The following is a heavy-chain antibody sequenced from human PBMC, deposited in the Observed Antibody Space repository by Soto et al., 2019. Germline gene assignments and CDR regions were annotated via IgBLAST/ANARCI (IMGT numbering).Heavy chain of an antibody. CDR1: GITISNYF. CDR3: VAGEQYYAMGV. CDR2: ISYDGSNK. D-gene: IGHD6-19*01. J-gene: IGHJ6*02. Sequence: QVQLVESVGGVVQPGRSLRVSCAASGITISNYFMYWVRQAPGKGLEWVAAISYDGSNKHYSDSVKGRFTISRDNSKNTLYLQMNSLRDEDTAVYYCVAGEQYYAMGVWGQGTTVAVSS. V-gene: IGHV3-30-3*01.